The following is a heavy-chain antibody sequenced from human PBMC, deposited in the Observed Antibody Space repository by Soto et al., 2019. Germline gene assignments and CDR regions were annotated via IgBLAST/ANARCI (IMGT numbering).Heavy chain of an antibody. CDR2: IYYSGFT. CDR3: ARGILTGYYSYFDY. J-gene: IGHJ4*02. CDR1: GGSISSGGYY. D-gene: IGHD3-9*01. V-gene: IGHV4-31*03. Sequence: SETLSLTCTVSGGSISSGGYYWSWIRQHPGKGLEWIGYIYYSGFTYYNPSLKSRATISVDTSKNQFSLKLSSVTAADTAVYYCARGILTGYYSYFDYWGQGTLVTVSS.